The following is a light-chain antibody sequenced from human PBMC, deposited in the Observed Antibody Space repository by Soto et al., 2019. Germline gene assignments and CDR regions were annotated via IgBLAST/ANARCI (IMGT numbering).Light chain of an antibody. CDR2: AAS. J-gene: IGKJ1*01. CDR3: QQNYSNPGT. CDR1: QFLSSNY. Sequence: ETVVTQSPATLPLSPGETATLSCRASQFLSSNYLSWYQQKPGQAPRLLIYAASTWATGVPARFSGSGSGTEFTLTISSLQPEDFATYYCQQNYSNPGTFGQGTKVDI. V-gene: IGKV3D-7*01.